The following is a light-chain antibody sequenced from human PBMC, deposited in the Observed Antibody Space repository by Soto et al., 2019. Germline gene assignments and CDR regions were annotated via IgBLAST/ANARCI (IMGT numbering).Light chain of an antibody. Sequence: EIVMTQSPATLSVSPGERATLSCRASQSVSSNLAWYQQKPGQAPRLLIYGASTRATGIPARFSGSGSGTEFTLTISSLQSEDFAVYYCQQYYNWPQLTFGGGTKVDIK. CDR1: QSVSSN. V-gene: IGKV3-15*01. CDR3: QQYYNWPQLT. CDR2: GAS. J-gene: IGKJ4*01.